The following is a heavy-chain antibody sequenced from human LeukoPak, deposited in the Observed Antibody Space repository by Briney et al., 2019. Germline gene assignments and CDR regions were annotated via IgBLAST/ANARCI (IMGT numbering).Heavy chain of an antibody. CDR2: INPNGGGT. D-gene: IGHD3-10*01. CDR3: ARGSASGSRYPFDY. V-gene: IGHV1-2*02. Sequence: GASVKVSCKSSGYTFTDFYIHGVRQAPGQGLEWMGWINPNGGGTNYAQKFQGSVTMTRDTSISTAYMELSSLTSDDTAVYSCARGSASGSRYPFDYWGQGTLVTVSS. J-gene: IGHJ4*02. CDR1: GYTFTDFY.